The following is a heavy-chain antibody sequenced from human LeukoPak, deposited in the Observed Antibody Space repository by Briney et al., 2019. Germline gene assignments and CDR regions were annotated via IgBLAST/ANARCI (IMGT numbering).Heavy chain of an antibody. V-gene: IGHV4-39*07. CDR3: ARGRLLWFGELQSAEYFQH. CDR2: INHSGST. J-gene: IGHJ1*01. D-gene: IGHD3-10*01. CDR1: GGSISSSSYY. Sequence: SETLSLTCTVSGGSISSSSYYWGWIRQPPGKGLEWIGEINHSGSTNYNPSLKSRVTISVDTSKNQFSLKLSSVTAADTAVYYCARGRLLWFGELQSAEYFQHWGQGTLVTVSS.